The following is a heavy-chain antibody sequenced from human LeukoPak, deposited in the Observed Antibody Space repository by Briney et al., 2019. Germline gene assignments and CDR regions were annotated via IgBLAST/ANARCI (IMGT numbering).Heavy chain of an antibody. D-gene: IGHD6-13*01. V-gene: IGHV4-59*01. J-gene: IGHJ4*02. Sequence: SETLSLTCTVSGGSISSYYWSWIRQPPGKGLEWIGYIYYSGSTNYNPSLKSRVTISVDTSKNQFSLKLSSVTAADTAVYYCARGGRIAAHDYWGQGTLVTVSS. CDR1: GGSISSYY. CDR2: IYYSGST. CDR3: ARGGRIAAHDY.